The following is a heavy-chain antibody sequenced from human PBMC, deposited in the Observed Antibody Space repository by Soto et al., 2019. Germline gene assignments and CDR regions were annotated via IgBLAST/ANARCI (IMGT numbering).Heavy chain of an antibody. CDR2: INPSGGST. V-gene: IGHV1-46*03. D-gene: IGHD3-10*01. Sequence: ASVKVSCKASGYTFTSYYMHWVRQAPGQGLEWMGIINPSGGSTSCAQKFQGRVTMTRDTSTSTVYMELSSLRSEDTAVYYCSRVDPGETSPFDHWGQGTLVTVSS. J-gene: IGHJ4*02. CDR3: SRVDPGETSPFDH. CDR1: GYTFTSYY.